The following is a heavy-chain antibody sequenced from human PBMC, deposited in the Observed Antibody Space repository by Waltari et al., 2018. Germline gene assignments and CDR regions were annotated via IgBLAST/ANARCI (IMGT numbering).Heavy chain of an antibody. Sequence: QAPLQESGPGLVKPSQTLSLTCTVSGGPMSRDTYWWTWIRQPAGKGLECVGRIYSRGTTNYNPSLESRVTISLDTSKNQFSLRLRSVTAADTAIYYCTRGGAPDANWFDPWGQGTLVTVSS. CDR1: GGPMSRDTYW. D-gene: IGHD2-2*01. CDR3: TRGGAPDANWFDP. J-gene: IGHJ5*02. V-gene: IGHV4-61*02. CDR2: IYSRGTT.